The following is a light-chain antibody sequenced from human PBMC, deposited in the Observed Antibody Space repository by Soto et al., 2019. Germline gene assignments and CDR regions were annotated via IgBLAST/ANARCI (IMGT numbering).Light chain of an antibody. V-gene: IGKV1-5*01. CDR1: QSISNW. Sequence: DIQMTQSPSTLSASVGDRVTITCRASQSISNWLAWYQQKPGKAPKVLIYDASSLESGVPSRFRGSGSGTEFTLTISSLQPDDFATYYCQQYDNSWTFGQGTKVEIK. J-gene: IGKJ1*01. CDR3: QQYDNSWT. CDR2: DAS.